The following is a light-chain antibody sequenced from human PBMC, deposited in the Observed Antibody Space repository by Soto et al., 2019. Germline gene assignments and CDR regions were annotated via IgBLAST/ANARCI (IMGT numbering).Light chain of an antibody. Sequence: DIPVTQSPSSLSASVGDRVTITCRASQGINSFLNWYQQKPGKAPKVLIYAASSLQTGVPSRFSGSGSGTDFTLTISSLQPEDFATYYCQQSYSTPLTFGGGTKVEI. J-gene: IGKJ4*01. CDR3: QQSYSTPLT. V-gene: IGKV1-39*01. CDR1: QGINSF. CDR2: AAS.